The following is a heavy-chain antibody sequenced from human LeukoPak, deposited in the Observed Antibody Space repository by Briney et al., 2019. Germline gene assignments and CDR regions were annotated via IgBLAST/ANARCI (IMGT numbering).Heavy chain of an antibody. V-gene: IGHV1-18*01. Sequence: GASVKVSCKASGYTFTTYGISWVRQAPGQGLGWLGWISAYNGNTNYAQNLQGRVTVTTDTSTSTAYMELRSLRSDDTAVYYCATGGSSWPFDYWGKGTLVTVSS. J-gene: IGHJ4*02. CDR1: GYTFTTYG. D-gene: IGHD6-13*01. CDR3: ATGGSSWPFDY. CDR2: ISAYNGNT.